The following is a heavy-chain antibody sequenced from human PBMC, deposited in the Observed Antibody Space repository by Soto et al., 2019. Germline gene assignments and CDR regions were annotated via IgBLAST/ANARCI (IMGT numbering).Heavy chain of an antibody. Sequence: EVRLVESGGGLVQPGRSLRLSCAASGFTFDDYAMHWVRQAPGKGLEWVSGISWNSGSIGYADSVKGRFTISRDNAKNSLYLQMNSLRAEDTALYYCAPEPGIAAAGYWGQGTLVTVSS. CDR3: APEPGIAAAGY. D-gene: IGHD6-13*01. J-gene: IGHJ4*02. CDR2: ISWNSGSI. V-gene: IGHV3-9*01. CDR1: GFTFDDYA.